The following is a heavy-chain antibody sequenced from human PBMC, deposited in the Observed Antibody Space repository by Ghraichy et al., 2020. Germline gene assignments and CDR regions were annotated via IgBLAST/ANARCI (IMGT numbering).Heavy chain of an antibody. J-gene: IGHJ4*02. Sequence: GGSLRLSCATSGLIFKNAWMSWVRQAPGKGLEWVGRIKSITDGGTTDYVAPVKGIFTISRDDSKNTLYLQMNSLKTEDSALYYCTTGTTSRQNYWGQGTLVTVSS. CDR1: GLIFKNAW. V-gene: IGHV3-15*01. CDR2: IKSITDGGTT. CDR3: TTGTTSRQNY. D-gene: IGHD4-17*01.